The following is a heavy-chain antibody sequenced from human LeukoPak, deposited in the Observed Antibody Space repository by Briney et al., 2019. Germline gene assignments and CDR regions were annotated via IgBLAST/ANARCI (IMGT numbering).Heavy chain of an antibody. CDR1: GFSFTNTW. CDR2: VKSKADDGTT. J-gene: IGHJ3*02. V-gene: IGHV3-15*01. D-gene: IGHD3-10*01. Sequence: GGSLRLSCEASGFSFTNTWMSCVRQAPGKGLEWVGRVKSKADDGTTDYAAPVQGRFTISRDDSKNTLSLQMNSLKTEDTAVYYCATEGGSGSYYGDDAFDMWGQGTMVTVSS. CDR3: ATEGGSGSYYGDDAFDM.